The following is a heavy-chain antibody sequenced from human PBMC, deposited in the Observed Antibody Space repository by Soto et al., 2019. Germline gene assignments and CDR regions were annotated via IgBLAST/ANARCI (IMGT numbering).Heavy chain of an antibody. D-gene: IGHD6-13*01. Sequence: SETLSLTCAVSGGSISSGGYSWSWIRQPPGKGLEWIGYIYHSGSTYYNPSLKSRVTISVDRSKNQFSLKLSSVTAADTAVYYCASERPDGSRLDPWGQGTLVTVSS. CDR2: IYHSGST. CDR3: ASERPDGSRLDP. CDR1: GGSISSGGYS. J-gene: IGHJ5*02. V-gene: IGHV4-30-2*01.